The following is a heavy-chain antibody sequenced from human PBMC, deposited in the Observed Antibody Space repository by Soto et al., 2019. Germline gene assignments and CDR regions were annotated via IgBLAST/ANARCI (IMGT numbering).Heavy chain of an antibody. CDR2: IWYDGSNK. CDR3: ARDYYDSSGYWEY. V-gene: IGHV3-33*01. J-gene: IGHJ4*02. D-gene: IGHD3-22*01. Sequence: VQLVESGGGVVQPGRSLRLSCAASGFTFSSYGMHWVRQAPGKGLEWVAVIWYDGSNKYYADSVKGRFTISRDNSKNTLYLQMNSLRAEDTAVYYCARDYYDSSGYWEYWGQGTLVTVSS. CDR1: GFTFSSYG.